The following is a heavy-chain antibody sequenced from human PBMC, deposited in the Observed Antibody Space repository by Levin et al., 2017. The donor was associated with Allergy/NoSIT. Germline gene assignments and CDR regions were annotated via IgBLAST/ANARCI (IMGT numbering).Heavy chain of an antibody. CDR2: IKSKTDGGTT. D-gene: IGHD3-22*01. Sequence: GGSLRLSCAASGFTFSNAWMSWVRQAPGKGLEWVGRIKSKTDGGTTDYAAPVKGRFTISRDDSKNTLYLQMNSLKTEDTAVYYCTTAGGDDSSGYYQGSDYWGQGTLVTVSS. CDR3: TTAGGDDSSGYYQGSDY. V-gene: IGHV3-15*01. J-gene: IGHJ4*02. CDR1: GFTFSNAW.